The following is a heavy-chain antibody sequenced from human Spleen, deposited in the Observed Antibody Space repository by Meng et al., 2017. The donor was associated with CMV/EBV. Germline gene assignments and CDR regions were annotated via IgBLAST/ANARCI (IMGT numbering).Heavy chain of an antibody. CDR1: GGSISSSSYY. CDR3: ASARGHTIYGVYLDY. V-gene: IGHV4-39*07. D-gene: IGHD3-3*01. Sequence: SETLSLTCTVSGGSISSSSYYWGWIRQPPGKGLEWIGSIYYSGSTYYNPSLKSRVTISVDTSKNQFSLKLTSVTAADTAVYYCASARGHTIYGVYLDYWGQGALVTVSS. J-gene: IGHJ4*02. CDR2: IYYSGST.